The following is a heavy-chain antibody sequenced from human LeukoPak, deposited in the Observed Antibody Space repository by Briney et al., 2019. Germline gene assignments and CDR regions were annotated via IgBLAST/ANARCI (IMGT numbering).Heavy chain of an antibody. J-gene: IGHJ4*02. Sequence: GGSLRLSCAASGFTFSSYGMHRVRQAPGKGLEWVAFIRYDGSNKYYADSVKGRFTISRDNSKNTLYLQMNSLRAEDTAVYYCASNILTGYYGFTGFDYWGQGTLVTVSS. CDR1: GFTFSSYG. V-gene: IGHV3-30*02. CDR3: ASNILTGYYGFTGFDY. CDR2: IRYDGSNK. D-gene: IGHD3-9*01.